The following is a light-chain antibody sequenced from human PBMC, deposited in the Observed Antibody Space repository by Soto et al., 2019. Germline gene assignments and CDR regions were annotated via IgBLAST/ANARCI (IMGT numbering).Light chain of an antibody. V-gene: IGKV3-20*01. CDR3: QQYGSSPCT. CDR2: SAS. J-gene: IGKJ1*01. CDR1: QSVSSSY. Sequence: EVVLTQFPATLSLSPGDGATLSCRASQSVSSSYLAWYQQKPGQAPRLLIHSASSRATGIPDRFSGSGSGTDFTLTISRLEPEDFAVYYCQQYGSSPCTFGQGTKVDIK.